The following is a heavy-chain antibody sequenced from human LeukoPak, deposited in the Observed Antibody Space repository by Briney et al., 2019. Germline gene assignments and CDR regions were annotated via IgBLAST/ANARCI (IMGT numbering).Heavy chain of an antibody. CDR2: ITSSGGST. J-gene: IGHJ4*02. V-gene: IGHV3-64D*06. CDR3: VKGDYSGYTFPAFDY. CDR1: GFTFSYYA. Sequence: GGSLSLSCSASGFTFSYYAMHWVRQAPGKGLEYVSGITSSGGSTYYTDSVKGRFTISRDNSNNMLYLQMSSLRAEDTAVYYCVKGDYSGYTFPAFDYWGQGTLVSVSS. D-gene: IGHD5-12*01.